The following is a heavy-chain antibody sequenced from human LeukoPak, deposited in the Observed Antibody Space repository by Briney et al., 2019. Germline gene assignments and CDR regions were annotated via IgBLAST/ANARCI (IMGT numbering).Heavy chain of an antibody. CDR3: ARDTTYYYDCSGENYYYGMDV. J-gene: IGHJ6*02. D-gene: IGHD3-22*01. CDR1: GGSISSSNW. CDR2: IYHSGST. Sequence: SGTLSLTCAVSGGSISSSNWWSWVRQPPGKGLEWIGEIYHSGSTNYNPSLKSRVTISVDKSKNQFSLKLSSVTAADTAVYYCARDTTYYYDCSGENYYYGMDVWGQGTTVTVSS. V-gene: IGHV4-4*02.